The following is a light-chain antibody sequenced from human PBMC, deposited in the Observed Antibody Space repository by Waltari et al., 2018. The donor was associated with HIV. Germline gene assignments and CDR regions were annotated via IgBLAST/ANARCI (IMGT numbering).Light chain of an antibody. V-gene: IGLV1-44*01. CDR3: AAWDDSLNGHWV. CDR2: SDT. Sequence: QSVLTQPPSASGPPGQRVTMSCSGSSSNIGRNTVNWYQQLPGTAPKLLIFSDTQRPSGVPDRCSGSKSGTSASLAISGLQSEDEGDYYCAAWDDSLNGHWVFGGGTRVTVL. J-gene: IGLJ3*02. CDR1: SSNIGRNT.